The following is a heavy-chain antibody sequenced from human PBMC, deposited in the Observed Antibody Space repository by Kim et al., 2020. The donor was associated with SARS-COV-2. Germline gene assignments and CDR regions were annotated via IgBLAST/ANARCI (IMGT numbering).Heavy chain of an antibody. D-gene: IGHD1-1*01. Sequence: YNSPALKSRVTISVATSKNQFSLKLSSGTAADTAVYYCARNGYPHGWFDPWGQGTLVTVSS. CDR3: ARNGYPHGWFDP. V-gene: IGHV4-39*01. J-gene: IGHJ5*02.